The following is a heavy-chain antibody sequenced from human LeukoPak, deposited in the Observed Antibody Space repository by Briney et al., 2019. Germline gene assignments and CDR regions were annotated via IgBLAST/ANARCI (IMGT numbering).Heavy chain of an antibody. D-gene: IGHD6-13*01. V-gene: IGHV3-53*01. CDR1: GFIASNSY. Sequence: SGGSLRLSCAASGFIASNSYMNWVRQTPGKGLEWVSVMHSGGSTYYSDSVKGRFTISRDNAKNTLYLQMNSLRAEDTAVYYCARDRPYSTSWYSFDSWGQGTLVTVSS. CDR2: MHSGGST. J-gene: IGHJ4*02. CDR3: ARDRPYSTSWYSFDS.